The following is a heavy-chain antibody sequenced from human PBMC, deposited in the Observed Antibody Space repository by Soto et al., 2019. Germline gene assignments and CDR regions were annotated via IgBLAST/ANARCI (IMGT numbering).Heavy chain of an antibody. CDR1: GFSLSTSGVG. CDR3: AALNILYYFDY. J-gene: IGHJ4*02. Sequence: SGPTLVNPPQTLTLTCTFSGFSLSTSGVGVGWIRQPPGKALEWLALIYWNDDKRYSPSLKSRLTITKDTSKNQVVLTMTNMDPVDTATYYCAALNILYYFDYWGQGTLVTVSS. CDR2: IYWNDDK. V-gene: IGHV2-5*01.